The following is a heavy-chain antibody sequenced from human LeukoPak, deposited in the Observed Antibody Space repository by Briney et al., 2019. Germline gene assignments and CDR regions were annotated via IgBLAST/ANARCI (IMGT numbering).Heavy chain of an antibody. CDR3: ARFSSGSFDY. V-gene: IGHV3-53*01. CDR2: IYTGGST. D-gene: IGHD1-26*01. J-gene: IGHJ4*02. Sequence: GGSLRLCCAASGFIVSSNYMSWVRQAPGKGLEWVSVIYTGGSTYYADSVKGRFTISRDNSKNTLYLQMSSLRAEDTAVYYCARFSSGSFDYWGQGTLVTVSS. CDR1: GFIVSSNY.